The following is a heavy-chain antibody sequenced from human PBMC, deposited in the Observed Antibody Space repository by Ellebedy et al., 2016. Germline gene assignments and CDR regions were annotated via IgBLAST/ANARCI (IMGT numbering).Heavy chain of an antibody. J-gene: IGHJ4*02. CDR2: INHSGST. D-gene: IGHD1-26*01. CDR1: GGSISSYY. V-gene: IGHV4-34*01. CDR3: ARDRWEVERYFDY. Sequence: GSLRLXCTVSGGSISSYYWSWIRQPPGKGLEWIGEINHSGSTNYNPSLKSRVTISVDTSKNQFSLKLSSVTAADTAVYYCARDRWEVERYFDYWGQGTLVTVSS.